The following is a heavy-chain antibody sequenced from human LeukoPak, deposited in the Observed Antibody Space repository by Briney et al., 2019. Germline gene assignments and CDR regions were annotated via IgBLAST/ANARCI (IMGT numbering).Heavy chain of an antibody. CDR3: AGLGTEPYSSSSVVSY. J-gene: IGHJ4*02. Sequence: TTGGSLRLSCAASGFTFSSYTMNWVRQVPGKGLEWVSGISSSSTYKYYPDSVKGRFTISRDNAKNSLYLQMNSLRAEDTAVYYCAGLGTEPYSSSSVVSYWGQGTLVIVSS. CDR2: ISSSSTYK. V-gene: IGHV3-21*01. CDR1: GFTFSSYT. D-gene: IGHD6-6*01.